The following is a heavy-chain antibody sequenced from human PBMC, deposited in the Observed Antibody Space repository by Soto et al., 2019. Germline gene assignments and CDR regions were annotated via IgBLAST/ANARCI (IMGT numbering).Heavy chain of an antibody. Sequence: ASVKVSCKASGYTFTSYGISWVRQAPGQGLEWMGRISAYNGKTNYAQKLQGRVTMTTDTSTSTAYMELRILRSDDTAVYYCARDSTDGDIVVVVAATRNYYYYMDVWGKGTTVTVSS. CDR2: ISAYNGKT. CDR1: GYTFTSYG. J-gene: IGHJ6*03. V-gene: IGHV1-18*01. D-gene: IGHD2-15*01. CDR3: ARDSTDGDIVVVVAATRNYYYYMDV.